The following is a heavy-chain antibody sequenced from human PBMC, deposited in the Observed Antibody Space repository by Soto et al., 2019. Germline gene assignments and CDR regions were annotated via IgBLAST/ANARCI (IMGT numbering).Heavy chain of an antibody. CDR2: ISYDGSNK. V-gene: IGHV3-30*18. CDR1: GFTFSSYG. J-gene: IGHJ5*02. D-gene: IGHD5-12*01. Sequence: PGGSLRLSCAASGFTFSSYGMHWVRQAPGKGLEWVAVISYDGSNKYYADSVKGRFTISRDNSKNTLYLQMNSLRAEDTAVYYCAKDRRDGYNGNWFDPWGQGTLVTVSS. CDR3: AKDRRDGYNGNWFDP.